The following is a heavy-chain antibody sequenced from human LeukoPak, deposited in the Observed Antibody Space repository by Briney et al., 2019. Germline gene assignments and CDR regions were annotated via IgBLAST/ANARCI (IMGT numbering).Heavy chain of an antibody. CDR3: ARGYCSSTSCPYYYYYYMDV. J-gene: IGHJ6*03. CDR2: INPSGGST. D-gene: IGHD2-2*01. CDR1: GYTFTRYY. Sequence: ASVKVCCKASGYTFTRYYMHWVRQAPGQGLEWMGIINPSGGSTSYAQKFQGRVTMTRDMSTSTVYMELSSLRSEDTAVYYCARGYCSSTSCPYYYYYYMDVWGKGTTVTVSS. V-gene: IGHV1-46*01.